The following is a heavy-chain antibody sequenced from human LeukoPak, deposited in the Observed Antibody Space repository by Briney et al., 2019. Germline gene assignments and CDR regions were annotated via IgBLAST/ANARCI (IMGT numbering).Heavy chain of an antibody. CDR2: INHSGST. V-gene: IGHV4-34*01. CDR1: GGSFSGYY. D-gene: IGHD3-3*01. Sequence: SETLSLTCAVSGGSFSGYYWSWIRQPPGKGLEWIGEINHSGSTNYNPSLKSRVTISVDTSKNQFSLKLSSVTAADTAVYYCARARGVNDFWSGYPRMDVWGKGTTVTVSS. CDR3: ARARGVNDFWSGYPRMDV. J-gene: IGHJ6*03.